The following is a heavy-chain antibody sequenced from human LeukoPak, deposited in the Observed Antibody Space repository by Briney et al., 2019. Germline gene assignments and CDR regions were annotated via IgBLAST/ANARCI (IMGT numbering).Heavy chain of an antibody. J-gene: IGHJ5*02. CDR3: ARDQRFGIAAVDSWFDH. V-gene: IGHV1-18*01. CDR1: GYTFSTYG. Sequence: ASVKLSCKASGYTFSTYGINWVRQSPGQGLEWMGWISAYNGHTIYAQMFQGRVTLTTSTSTNTAYMELRSLRSDDTAVYYCARDQRFGIAAVDSWFDHWGQGTLVTVSS. CDR2: ISAYNGHT. D-gene: IGHD6-13*01.